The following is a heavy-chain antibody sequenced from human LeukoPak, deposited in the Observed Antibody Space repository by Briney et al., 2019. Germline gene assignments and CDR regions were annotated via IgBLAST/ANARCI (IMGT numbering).Heavy chain of an antibody. CDR2: INSSCSYI. D-gene: IGHD6-13*01. Sequence: GGSVSLSCAASGFTFSSYRMNWVRQAPGEGLERVSYINSSCSYINYADSVQGRFTISRDNAKNSLYLQRNSLRADDTAVYYCARGQLAAAGTGSYYYYMDVWGKGTTVTVSS. CDR1: GFTFSSYR. CDR3: ARGQLAAAGTGSYYYYMDV. V-gene: IGHV3-21*05. J-gene: IGHJ6*03.